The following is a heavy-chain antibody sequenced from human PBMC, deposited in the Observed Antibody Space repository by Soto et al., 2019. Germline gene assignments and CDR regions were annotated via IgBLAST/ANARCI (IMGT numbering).Heavy chain of an antibody. CDR2: IIPIFGTA. V-gene: IGHV1-69*13. D-gene: IGHD3-9*01. CDR3: ASTIATAYGMDV. CDR1: GGTFSSYA. Sequence: SVKVSCKASGGTFSSYAIRWVRQAPGQGLEWMGGIIPIFGTANYAQKFQGRVTITADESTSTAYMELSSLRSEDTAVYYCASTIATAYGMDVWGQGTTVTVSS. J-gene: IGHJ6*02.